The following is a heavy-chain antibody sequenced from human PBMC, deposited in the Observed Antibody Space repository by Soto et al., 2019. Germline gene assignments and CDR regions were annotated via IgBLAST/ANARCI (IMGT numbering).Heavy chain of an antibody. V-gene: IGHV4-59*01. CDR3: ARVLSGVVDHHFDY. J-gene: IGHJ4*02. Sequence: QVQLQESGPGLVKPSETLSLTCTVSGGSISVYYWSWIRQPPGKGLEWIGYIYNCGSTNSNPSLKSRVTIAVDTSKNQFSLNLSSVTAADTAVYYCARVLSGVVDHHFDYWGQGTLVTVSS. CDR2: IYNCGST. D-gene: IGHD3-10*02. CDR1: GGSISVYY.